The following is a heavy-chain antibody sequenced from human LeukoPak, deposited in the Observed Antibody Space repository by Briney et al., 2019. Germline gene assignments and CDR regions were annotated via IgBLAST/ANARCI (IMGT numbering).Heavy chain of an antibody. V-gene: IGHV4-34*01. Sequence: SETLSLTCTVSGGSISSYYWSWIRQPPGKGLEWIGEINHSGSTNYNPSLKSRVTISVDTSKNQFSLKLSSVTAADTAVYYCARGPRVITIFGVVTFDAFDIWGQGTMVTVSS. J-gene: IGHJ3*02. CDR2: INHSGST. CDR1: GGSISSYY. D-gene: IGHD3-3*01. CDR3: ARGPRVITIFGVVTFDAFDI.